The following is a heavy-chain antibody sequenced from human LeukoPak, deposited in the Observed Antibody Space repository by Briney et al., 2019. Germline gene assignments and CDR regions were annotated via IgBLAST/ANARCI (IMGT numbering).Heavy chain of an antibody. CDR1: GFTFSSYS. CDR2: ISSSSSYI. V-gene: IGHV3-21*01. J-gene: IGHJ4*02. Sequence: GALRLSCAASGFTFSSYSMNWVRQAPGKGLEWVSSISSSSSYIYYADSVEGRFTMSRDNAKNSLYLQMNSLRAEDTAVYYCARVRKEPGYSSSWHDGGFDYWGQGTLVTVSS. CDR3: ARVRKEPGYSSSWHDGGFDY. D-gene: IGHD6-13*01.